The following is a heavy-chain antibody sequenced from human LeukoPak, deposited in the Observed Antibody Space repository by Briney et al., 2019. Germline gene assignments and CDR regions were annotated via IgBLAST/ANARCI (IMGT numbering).Heavy chain of an antibody. CDR2: IHYSGRT. J-gene: IGHJ4*02. Sequence: PSETLSLTCTVSGGSISSSSYYWDWIRQPPGKGLEWIGSIHYSGRTYYNPSPKSRVTISVDTSKNQFSLKLNSVTAADTAVYYCAGRARTYFDYWGQGTLVTASS. V-gene: IGHV4-39*01. CDR3: AGRARTYFDY. D-gene: IGHD1/OR15-1a*01. CDR1: GGSISSSSYY.